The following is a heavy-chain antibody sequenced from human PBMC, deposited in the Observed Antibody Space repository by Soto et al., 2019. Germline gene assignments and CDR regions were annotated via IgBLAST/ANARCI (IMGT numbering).Heavy chain of an antibody. CDR2: ISGSGGST. CDR1: GFSFSSYA. J-gene: IGHJ4*02. D-gene: IGHD2-15*01. CDR3: AKRNGFTSQGSPAFDY. V-gene: IGHV3-23*01. Sequence: EVQLLESGGGLVQPGGSLRLSCVASGFSFSSYAMSWVRQAPGKGLEWVSSISGSGGSTYYADSVKGRFTISRDNSKNTLFLQMNSLRAEDTAVYYCAKRNGFTSQGSPAFDYWGQGTLVTGSS.